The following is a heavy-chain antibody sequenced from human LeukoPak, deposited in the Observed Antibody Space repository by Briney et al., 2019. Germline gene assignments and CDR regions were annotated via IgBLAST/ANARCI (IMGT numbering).Heavy chain of an antibody. CDR2: IIPIFGTA. Sequence: SVKVSCKASGGTFSSYAISWVRQAPGQGLEWMGGIIPIFGTANYAQKFQGRVTITADESTSTAYMELSSLRSEDTAVYYCARGSSGSYYSGSNWFDPWGQGTLVAVSS. J-gene: IGHJ5*02. CDR3: ARGSSGSYYSGSNWFDP. V-gene: IGHV1-69*13. CDR1: GGTFSSYA. D-gene: IGHD3-10*01.